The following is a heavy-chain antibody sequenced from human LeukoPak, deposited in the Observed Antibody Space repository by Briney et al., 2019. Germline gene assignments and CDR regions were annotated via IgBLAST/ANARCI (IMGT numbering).Heavy chain of an antibody. J-gene: IGHJ4*02. CDR2: ISGSDGST. V-gene: IGHV3-23*01. CDR1: GFTFSSYA. CDR3: AKEQLLPYYFDY. D-gene: IGHD2-15*01. Sequence: GGSLRLSCAASGFTFSSYAMSWVRQAPGKGLEWVSAISGSDGSTYYADSVKGRFTISRDNSKNTLYLQMNGLRAEDTAVYYCAKEQLLPYYFDYWGQGTLVTVSS.